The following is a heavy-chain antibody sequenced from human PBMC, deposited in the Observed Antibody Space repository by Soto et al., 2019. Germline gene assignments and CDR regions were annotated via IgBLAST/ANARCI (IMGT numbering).Heavy chain of an antibody. D-gene: IGHD6-13*01. V-gene: IGHV1-18*01. J-gene: IGHJ4*02. CDR3: ARYRIAAAGTKTKIGGGVYYFDY. Sequence: QVQLVQSGAEVKKPGASVKVSCKASGYTFTSYGISWVRQAPGQGLEWLGWISAYNGNTNYAQKRHGRDTMTTDTPTSTAYMELRSLRSDDTAVYYCARYRIAAAGTKTKIGGGVYYFDYWGQGTLVTVSS. CDR2: ISAYNGNT. CDR1: GYTFTSYG.